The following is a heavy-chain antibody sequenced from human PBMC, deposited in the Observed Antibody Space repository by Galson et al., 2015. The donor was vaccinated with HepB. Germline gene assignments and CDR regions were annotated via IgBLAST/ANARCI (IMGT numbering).Heavy chain of an antibody. CDR3: ARHVGRGYSGYEVDY. D-gene: IGHD5-12*01. J-gene: IGHJ4*02. CDR2: INAGNGNT. Sequence: SVKVSCKASGYTFTSYAMHWVRQAPGQRLEWMGWINAGNGNTKYSQKFQGRVTITRDTSASTAYMELSSLKASDTAMYYCARHVGRGYSGYEVDYWGQGTLVTVSS. V-gene: IGHV1-3*01. CDR1: GYTFTSYA.